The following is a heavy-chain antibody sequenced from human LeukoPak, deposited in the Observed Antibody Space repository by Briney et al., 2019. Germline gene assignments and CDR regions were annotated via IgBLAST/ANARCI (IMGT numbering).Heavy chain of an antibody. CDR2: SNPTGGSY. CDR3: ARDLTETSTKALAY. CDR1: GYGFSKYY. J-gene: IGHJ4*02. D-gene: IGHD5-24*01. V-gene: IGHV1-46*01. Sequence: ASVKVSCKTSGYGFSKYYIHWIRQAPGQGLAWMGVSNPTGGSYSHEQKFHGRFTMTRDTSTSTVYMVLNRLTSEDTAVYYCARDLTETSTKALAYWGQGTLVTVSP.